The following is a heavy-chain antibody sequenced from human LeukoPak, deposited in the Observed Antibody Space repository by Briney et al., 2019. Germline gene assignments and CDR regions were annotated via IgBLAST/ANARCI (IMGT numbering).Heavy chain of an antibody. V-gene: IGHV4-4*07. J-gene: IGHJ4*02. Sequence: PSETLSLTCTVSGGSISSYYWSWIRQPAGKGLEWIGRIYTSGSTNYNPSLKSRVTMSVDTSKNQFSLKLSSVTAADTAVYYCARVTGPTSTMVRGVIIPAFDYWGQGTLVTVSS. CDR1: GGSISSYY. D-gene: IGHD3-10*01. CDR2: IYTSGST. CDR3: ARVTGPTSTMVRGVIIPAFDY.